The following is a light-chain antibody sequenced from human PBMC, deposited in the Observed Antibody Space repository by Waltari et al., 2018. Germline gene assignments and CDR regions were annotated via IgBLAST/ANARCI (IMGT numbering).Light chain of an antibody. CDR3: HVWDSSANWV. CDR2: RDT. J-gene: IGLJ3*02. CDR1: NIGSKP. Sequence: SYELSQPFSMSVALGQTAKITCGGDNIGSKPLHWYQQKPGQAPLVVIYRDTNRPSGIPERFSGFNSGNTATLTISGAQVGDEADYYCHVWDSSANWVFGGGTKLTVL. V-gene: IGLV3-9*01.